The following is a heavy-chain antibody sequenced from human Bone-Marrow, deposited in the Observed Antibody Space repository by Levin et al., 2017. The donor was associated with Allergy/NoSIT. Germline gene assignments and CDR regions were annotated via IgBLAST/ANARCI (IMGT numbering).Heavy chain of an antibody. CDR2: IKSKTDGGTT. CDR1: GFTFSNAW. V-gene: IGHV3-15*01. J-gene: IGHJ6*02. D-gene: IGHD5-12*01. Sequence: PGGSLRLSCAASGFTFSNAWMSWVRQAPGKGLEWVGRIKSKTDGGTTDYAAPVKGRFTISRDDSKNTLYLQMNSLKTEDTAVYYCTTAIENYSGYGGYDYGMDVWGQGTTVTVSS. CDR3: TTAIENYSGYGGYDYGMDV.